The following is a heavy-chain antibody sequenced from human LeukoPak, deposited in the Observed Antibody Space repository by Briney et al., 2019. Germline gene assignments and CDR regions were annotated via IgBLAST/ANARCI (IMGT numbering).Heavy chain of an antibody. CDR2: INPNSGGT. Sequence: ASVKVSCKASGYTFTGYYMHWVRQAPGQGLEWMGWINPNSGGTNYAQKFQGRVTMTRDTSISTAYMELSRLRPDDTAVYYCARRCSGGSCYSTFDYWGQGTLVTVSS. J-gene: IGHJ4*02. V-gene: IGHV1-2*02. CDR3: ARRCSGGSCYSTFDY. D-gene: IGHD2-15*01. CDR1: GYTFTGYY.